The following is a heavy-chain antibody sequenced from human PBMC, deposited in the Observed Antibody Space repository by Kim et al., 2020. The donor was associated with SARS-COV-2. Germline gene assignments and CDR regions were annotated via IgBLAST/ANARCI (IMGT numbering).Heavy chain of an antibody. J-gene: IGHJ4*02. CDR2: ISGSGDST. D-gene: IGHD3-10*01. CDR1: GFTFSSYA. V-gene: IGHV3-23*01. CDR3: AKLIKEGFGELFQVDY. Sequence: GGSLRLSCAASGFTFSSYAMSWVRQAPGKGLEWVSSISGSGDSTYYADPMKGRFTFSRDNSKNTLYLQMSNLRAEDTAVYYCAKLIKEGFGELFQVDYWGQGTLVTVSS.